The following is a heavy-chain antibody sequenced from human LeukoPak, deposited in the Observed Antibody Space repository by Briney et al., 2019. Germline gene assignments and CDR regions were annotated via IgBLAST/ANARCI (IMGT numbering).Heavy chain of an antibody. Sequence: ASVKVSCKASGYTFTGYYMHWVRQAPGQGLEWVGWIHPNSGGTNYAQKFQGRVTLTRDTSISTAHMEMSSLRSDDTAVYYCARPWKWLVHDAFDIWGQGTMVTVSS. V-gene: IGHV1-2*02. J-gene: IGHJ3*02. CDR2: IHPNSGGT. CDR3: ARPWKWLVHDAFDI. D-gene: IGHD6-19*01. CDR1: GYTFTGYY.